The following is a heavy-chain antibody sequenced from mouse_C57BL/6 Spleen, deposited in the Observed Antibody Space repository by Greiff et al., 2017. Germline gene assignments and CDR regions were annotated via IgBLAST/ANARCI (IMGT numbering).Heavy chain of an antibody. CDR1: GYTFTGYW. CDR2: ILPGSGST. CDR3: ARGEVRTTVVSRAMDY. J-gene: IGHJ4*01. V-gene: IGHV1-9*01. Sequence: QVQLQRSGAELMKPGASVKLSCKATGYTFTGYWIEWVKQRPGHGLEWIGEILPGSGSTNYNEKFKGKATFTADTSSNTAYMQLSSLTTEDSAIYYCARGEVRTTVVSRAMDYWGQGTSVTVSS. D-gene: IGHD1-1*01.